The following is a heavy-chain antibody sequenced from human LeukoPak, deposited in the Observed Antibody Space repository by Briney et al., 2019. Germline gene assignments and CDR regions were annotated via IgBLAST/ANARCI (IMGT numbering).Heavy chain of an antibody. CDR1: GYTFTGYY. CDR3: ARHVKWELLY. D-gene: IGHD1-26*01. V-gene: IGHV1-2*02. J-gene: IGHJ4*02. CDR2: INANSGVT. Sequence: GASVKVSCKASGYTFTGYYIHWVRQAPGQGLELMGWINANSGVTNYAQKFQGRVTMTRDTSISTAYMELRSLRSGDTAVYYCARHVKWELLYWGQGTLVAVSS.